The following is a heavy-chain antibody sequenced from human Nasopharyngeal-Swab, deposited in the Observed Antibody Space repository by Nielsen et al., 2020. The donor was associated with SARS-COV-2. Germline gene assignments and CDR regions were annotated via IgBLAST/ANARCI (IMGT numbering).Heavy chain of an antibody. CDR2: ISYDGSNK. J-gene: IGHJ4*02. Sequence: GGSLRLSCAASGFTFSRYTMHWVRQAPATGLEWVAVISYDGSNKYYADSVKGRFTISRDISKNTLYLQMNSLRAEDTAVFYCASTPLDSSGYYYAFHYWGRGTLVTVSS. D-gene: IGHD3-22*01. CDR1: GFTFSRYT. V-gene: IGHV3-30-3*01. CDR3: ASTPLDSSGYYYAFHY.